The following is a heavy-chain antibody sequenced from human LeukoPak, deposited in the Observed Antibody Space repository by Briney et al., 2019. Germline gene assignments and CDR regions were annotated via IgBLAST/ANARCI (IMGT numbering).Heavy chain of an antibody. V-gene: IGHV3-30*18. CDR1: GFTFSSYG. CDR2: ISYDGSNK. J-gene: IGHJ1*01. CDR3: AKNSRCSGGSCYSGAEYFQH. D-gene: IGHD2-15*01. Sequence: QPGRSLRLSCAASGFTFSSYGMHWVRQAPGKGLEWVAVISYDGSNKYYADSVKGRFTISRDNSKSTLYLQMNSLRAEDTAVYYCAKNSRCSGGSCYSGAEYFQHWGQGTLVTVSS.